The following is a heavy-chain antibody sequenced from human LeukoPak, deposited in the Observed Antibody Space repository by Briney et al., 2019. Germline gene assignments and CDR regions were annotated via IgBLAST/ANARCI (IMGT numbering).Heavy chain of an antibody. Sequence: GGSLRLSCAASGFTFSSYWMTWVRQAPGKGLEWVAHVKPDGSEKSYVDSVKDRFTISRDNAQNSLYLQMNSLRAEDTAVYYCARDRGYYVFDYWGQGTLVTVSS. CDR2: VKPDGSEK. CDR1: GFTFSSYW. V-gene: IGHV3-7*01. D-gene: IGHD3-22*01. CDR3: ARDRGYYVFDY. J-gene: IGHJ4*02.